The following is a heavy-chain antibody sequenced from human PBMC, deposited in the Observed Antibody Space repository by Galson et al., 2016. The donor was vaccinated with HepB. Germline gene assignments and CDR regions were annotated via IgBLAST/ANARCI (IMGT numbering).Heavy chain of an antibody. CDR1: GFTFSDYA. V-gene: IGHV3-30-3*01. Sequence: SLRLSCAVSGFTFSDYAMHWVRQAPGTGLEWVAIMSYDGTNKFYADSVKGRFTISRDNSKNTLYLHMNSLRTDDTAVYYCARPRGFGVVTYYFDSWGQGTLVTVSS. CDR3: ARPRGFGVVTYYFDS. J-gene: IGHJ4*02. CDR2: MSYDGTNK. D-gene: IGHD3-3*01.